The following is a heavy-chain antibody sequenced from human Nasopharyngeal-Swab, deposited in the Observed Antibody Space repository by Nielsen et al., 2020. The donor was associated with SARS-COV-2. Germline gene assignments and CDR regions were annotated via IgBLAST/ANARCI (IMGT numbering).Heavy chain of an antibody. J-gene: IGHJ6*02. CDR1: GFTFSSYA. CDR2: ISSNGGST. Sequence: GESLKISCAASGFTFSSYAMHWVRQAPGKGLEYVSAISSNGGSTYYANSVKGRFTISRDNAKNSLYLQMNSLRAEDTAVYYCARDILGIAAAGGHYYYYYGMDVWGQGTTVTVSS. V-gene: IGHV3-64*01. D-gene: IGHD6-13*01. CDR3: ARDILGIAAAGGHYYYYYGMDV.